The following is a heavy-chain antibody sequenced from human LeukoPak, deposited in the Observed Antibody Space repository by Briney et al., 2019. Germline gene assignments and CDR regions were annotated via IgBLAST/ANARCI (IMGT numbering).Heavy chain of an antibody. V-gene: IGHV4-39*01. CDR2: IYYSGST. CDR1: GGSISSSSYY. CDR3: ASGGGAGKDY. Sequence: SETLSLTCTVSGGSISSSSYYWGWIRQPPGKGLEWIGSIYYSGSTYYNPSLKSRVTISVDTSKNQFSLKLSSVTAADTAVYYCASGGGAGKDYWGQGTLVTVSS. J-gene: IGHJ4*02. D-gene: IGHD2-15*01.